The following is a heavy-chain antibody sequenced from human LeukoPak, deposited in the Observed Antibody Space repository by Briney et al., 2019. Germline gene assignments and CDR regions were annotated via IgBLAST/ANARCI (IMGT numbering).Heavy chain of an antibody. CDR1: GGSISSGSNY. CDR3: ARGHCSGGSCYSGFWYFDL. V-gene: IGHV4-61*02. J-gene: IGHJ2*01. D-gene: IGHD2-15*01. CDR2: IYTSGST. Sequence: SETLSLTCTVSGGSISSGSNYWSWIRQPAGKGLEWIGRIYTSGSTNYNPSLMSRVTISVDTSKNQFSLKLSSVTAADTAVYYCARGHCSGGSCYSGFWYFDLWGRGTLVTVSS.